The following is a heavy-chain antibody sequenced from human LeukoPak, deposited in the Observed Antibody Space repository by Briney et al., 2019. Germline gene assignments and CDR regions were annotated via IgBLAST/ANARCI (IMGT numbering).Heavy chain of an antibody. D-gene: IGHD1-26*01. V-gene: IGHV1-69*13. CDR3: ASAASGSYRHFDY. J-gene: IGHJ4*02. Sequence: ASVKVSCKASGGTFSSYAISWVRQAPGQGLEWMGGIIPIFGTANYAQKFQGRVTITADESTSTAYMELSSLRSKDTAVYYCASAASGSYRHFDYWGQGTLVTVSS. CDR2: IIPIFGTA. CDR1: GGTFSSYA.